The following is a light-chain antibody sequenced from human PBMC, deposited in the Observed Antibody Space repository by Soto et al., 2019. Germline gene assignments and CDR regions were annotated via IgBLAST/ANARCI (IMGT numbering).Light chain of an antibody. V-gene: IGKV1-6*01. CDR1: QDIRND. CDR2: DTS. CDR3: LQDYNYPWT. Sequence: AIQMTQSPSSLSASVGDRVTLTCRASQDIRNDLGWYQQKPGQAPKLLIYDTSTLQKGVPPRFSGSGSGTYFTLTINNLQPEDFATYYCLQDYNYPWTFGQGTKVEIK. J-gene: IGKJ1*01.